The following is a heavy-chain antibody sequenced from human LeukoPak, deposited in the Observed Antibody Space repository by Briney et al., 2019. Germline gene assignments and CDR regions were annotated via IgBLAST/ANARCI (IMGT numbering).Heavy chain of an antibody. CDR2: ISNSSSYI. J-gene: IGHJ4*02. CDR3: ARAAPYYFDSGTYYYLPLDY. CDR1: GFTFSSYS. D-gene: IGHD3-22*01. Sequence: PGGSLRLSCAASGFTFSSYSRNWVRQAPGKGLEWVASISNSSSYIYSAYSGKGVFTLASDNAKNSLYLQINITRADDAAFFYWARAAPYYFDSGTYYYLPLDYWGQGTLVTVSS. V-gene: IGHV3-21*01.